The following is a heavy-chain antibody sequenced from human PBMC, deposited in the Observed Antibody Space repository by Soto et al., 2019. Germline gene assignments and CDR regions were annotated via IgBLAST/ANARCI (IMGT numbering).Heavy chain of an antibody. J-gene: IGHJ4*02. Sequence: SETLSLTCAVSGGSISSGGFSWSWIRQPPGKGLEWIGYIYHSGSTYYNPSLKSRVTISVDRSKNQFSLKLSSVTAADTAVYYCARASTTVTTLDYWGQGTLVTVSS. D-gene: IGHD4-17*01. CDR1: GGSISSGGFS. V-gene: IGHV4-30-2*01. CDR2: IYHSGST. CDR3: ARASTTVTTLDY.